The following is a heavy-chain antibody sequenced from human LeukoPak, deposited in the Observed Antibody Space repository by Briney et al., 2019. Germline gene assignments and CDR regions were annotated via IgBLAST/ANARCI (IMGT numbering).Heavy chain of an antibody. V-gene: IGHV4-39*01. J-gene: IGHJ3*01. CDR2: IYSSGSTS. D-gene: IGHD3-10*01. Sequence: PSETLSLTCTVSGGSINSNNYYWGWIRQSPGKGLEWIGSIYSSGSTSYYNPSLNSRVTISLDTSKNQFSLKLTSVTAADTAVYYCSRLGPLVRGAWDAFDLWGQGTMVTVSS. CDR1: GGSINSNNYY. CDR3: SRLGPLVRGAWDAFDL.